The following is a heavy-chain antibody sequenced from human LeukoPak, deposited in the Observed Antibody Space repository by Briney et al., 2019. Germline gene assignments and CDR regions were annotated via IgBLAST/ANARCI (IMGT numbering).Heavy chain of an antibody. CDR3: ARDRSGYSGSYYFDY. CDR2: IIPIFGTA. CDR1: GGTFSSYA. V-gene: IGHV1-69*05. D-gene: IGHD1-26*01. J-gene: IGHJ4*02. Sequence: SVKVSCKASGGTFSSYAISWVRQAPGQGLEWMGGIIPIFGTANYAQKFQGRVTITTDESTSTAYMELSSLRSEGTAVYYCARDRSGYSGSYYFDYWGQGTLVTVSS.